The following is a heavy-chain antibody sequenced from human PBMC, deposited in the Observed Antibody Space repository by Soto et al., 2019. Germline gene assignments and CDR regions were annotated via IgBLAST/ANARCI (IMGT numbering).Heavy chain of an antibody. V-gene: IGHV4-39*01. CDR1: GGSISSSSYY. J-gene: IGHJ4*02. CDR2: IYYSGST. D-gene: IGHD3-22*01. CDR3: ARQYYYDSSGYPRFDY. Sequence: PSETLSLTCTVSGGSISSSSYYWGWIRQPPGKGLEWIGSIYYSGSTYYNPSLKSRVTISVDTSKNQFSLKLSSVTAADTAAYHCARQYYYDSSGYPRFDYWGQGTLVTVSS.